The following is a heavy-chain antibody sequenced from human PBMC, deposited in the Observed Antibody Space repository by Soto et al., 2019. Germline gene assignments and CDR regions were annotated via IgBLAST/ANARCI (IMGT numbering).Heavy chain of an antibody. V-gene: IGHV3-53*01. D-gene: IGHD6-13*01. CDR2: IYSGGST. CDR3: ARDSQPTLVTPPAFDI. CDR1: GFTVSSNY. J-gene: IGHJ3*02. Sequence: GGSLRLSCAASGFTVSSNYMSWVRQAPGKGLEWVSVIYSGGSTYYADSVKGRFTISRDNSKNTLYLQMNSLRAEDTAVYYCARDSQPTLVTPPAFDIWGQGTMVTVSS.